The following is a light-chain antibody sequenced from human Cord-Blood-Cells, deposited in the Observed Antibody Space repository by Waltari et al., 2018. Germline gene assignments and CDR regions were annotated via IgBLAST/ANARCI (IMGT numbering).Light chain of an antibody. CDR2: AAS. CDR3: QQSYSTPRT. CDR1: QSISSY. Sequence: DIQMTPSPSSLSASLGARVTITCRASQSISSYLNWYQQKPGKAPKLLIYAASSLQSGVPSRFSGSGSGTDFTLTISSLQPEDFATYYCQQSYSTPRTFGQGTKVEIK. J-gene: IGKJ1*01. V-gene: IGKV1-39*01.